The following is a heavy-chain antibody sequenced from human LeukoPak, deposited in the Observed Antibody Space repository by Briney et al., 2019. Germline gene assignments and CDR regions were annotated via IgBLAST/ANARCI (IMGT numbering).Heavy chain of an antibody. Sequence: ASVKVSCKASGYTFTSYDINWVRQATGQGLEWMGWMNPNSGNTGYAQKFQGRVTMTRNTSISTAYMELSSLRSEDTAVYYCARAPYYDFWSGYPYYYYYYMDVWGKGTTVTVSS. V-gene: IGHV1-8*01. CDR2: MNPNSGNT. CDR1: GYTFTSYD. D-gene: IGHD3-3*01. J-gene: IGHJ6*03. CDR3: ARAPYYDFWSGYPYYYYYYMDV.